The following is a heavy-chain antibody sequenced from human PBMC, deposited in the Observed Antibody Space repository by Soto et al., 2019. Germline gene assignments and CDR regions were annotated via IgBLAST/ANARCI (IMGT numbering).Heavy chain of an antibody. D-gene: IGHD6-13*01. V-gene: IGHV1-3*01. CDR1: GYTFTSYA. CDR3: ARLSAVGSSWEYYFDY. J-gene: IGHJ4*02. Sequence: GASVTVSCKASGYTFTSYAMHWVRQAPGQRLEWMGWINAGNGNTKYSQKFQGRVTITRDTSASTAYMELSSLRSEDTAVYYCARLSAVGSSWEYYFDYWGQGTLVTVSS. CDR2: INAGNGNT.